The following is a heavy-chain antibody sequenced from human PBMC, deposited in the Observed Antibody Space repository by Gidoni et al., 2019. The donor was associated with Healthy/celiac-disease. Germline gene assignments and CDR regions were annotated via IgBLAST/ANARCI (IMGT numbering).Heavy chain of an antibody. D-gene: IGHD6-19*01. CDR3: ARQTSSGWYGGDY. V-gene: IGHV1-3*01. CDR1: GYTFTSYA. CDR2: INAGNGNT. Sequence: QVQLVQSGAEVKKPGASVKVSCTASGYTFTSYAMHWVRQAPGQRLEWMGWINAGNGNTKYSQKFQGRVTITRDTSASTAYMELSSLRSEDTAVYYCARQTSSGWYGGDYWGQGTLVTVSS. J-gene: IGHJ4*02.